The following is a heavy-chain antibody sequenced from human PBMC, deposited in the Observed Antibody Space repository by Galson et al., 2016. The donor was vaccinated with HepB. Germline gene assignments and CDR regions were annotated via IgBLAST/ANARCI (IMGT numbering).Heavy chain of an antibody. D-gene: IGHD3-10*01. J-gene: IGHJ4*02. CDR3: ARDRAYGGLMFDS. CDR1: GYTFTSYG. CDR2: INTYTGNT. V-gene: IGHV1-18*01. Sequence: SVKVSCKASGYTFTSYGINWVRQAPGQGLEWMGRINTYTGNTNYPQKFQGRVIMTTDTSASTAYMDLRSLRPDDTAVYYCARDRAYGGLMFDSWGQGTLVTVSS.